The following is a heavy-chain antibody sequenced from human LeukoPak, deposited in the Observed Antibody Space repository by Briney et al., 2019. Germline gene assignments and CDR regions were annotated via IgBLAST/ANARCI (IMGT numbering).Heavy chain of an antibody. J-gene: IGHJ5*02. Sequence: PSQTLSLTCTVSGDSMSSGSSYWSWIRQPAGKGLEWIGRIYTSGGTIYNPSLKSRVTISVDTSKNQFSLNLSSVTVADTAVYYCARDLTIFPYNWFDPWGQGTLVTVSS. D-gene: IGHD3-3*01. CDR1: GDSMSSGSSY. CDR2: IYTSGGT. CDR3: ARDLTIFPYNWFDP. V-gene: IGHV4-61*02.